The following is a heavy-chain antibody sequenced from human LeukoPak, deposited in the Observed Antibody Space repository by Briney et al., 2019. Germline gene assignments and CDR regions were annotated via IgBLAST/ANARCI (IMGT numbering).Heavy chain of an antibody. CDR1: GGSISSSSYY. CDR3: AREGRKSRGVDIIRKKETGYYYYMDV. J-gene: IGHJ6*03. D-gene: IGHD3-10*01. CDR2: INPDESEK. V-gene: IGHV3-7*01. Sequence: ETLSLTCTVSGGSISSSSYYWGWIRQPPGKGLEWVANINPDESEKNYVDSVKGRFTISRDNAKNSVFLQMNSLRAEDTAVYYCAREGRKSRGVDIIRKKETGYYYYMDVWGKGTTVTVSS.